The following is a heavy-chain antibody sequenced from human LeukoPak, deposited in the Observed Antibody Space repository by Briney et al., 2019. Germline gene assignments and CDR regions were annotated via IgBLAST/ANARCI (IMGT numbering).Heavy chain of an antibody. CDR1: GGSISSSSYY. D-gene: IGHD2-8*01. CDR2: IYYTGST. V-gene: IGHV4-39*07. Sequence: SETLSLTCTVSGGSISSSSYYWGWIRQPPGKGLEWIGSIYYTGSTYYNPSLKSRVTISLDTSKNQFSLKLNSVTAADTAVYYCARGYCTNAVCSLGPTQAWGQGTLVTVSS. CDR3: ARGYCTNAVCSLGPTQA. J-gene: IGHJ4*02.